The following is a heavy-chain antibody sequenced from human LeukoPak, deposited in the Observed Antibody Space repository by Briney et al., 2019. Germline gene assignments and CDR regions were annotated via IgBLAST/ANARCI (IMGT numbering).Heavy chain of an antibody. J-gene: IGHJ5*01. CDR2: ISDSGGNT. D-gene: IGHD6-19*01. CDR3: AKAGLPADSDGWHNWFDS. V-gene: IGHV3-23*01. CDR1: GFTSTTYA. Sequence: GGSLRLSCAASGFTSTTYAMTWVRQTPGKGLEWVSTISDSGGNTYYPESVKGRFTISRDNSKNTLYLQMNSLRVEDTAVYYCAKAGLPADSDGWHNWFDSWGQGTLVTVSS.